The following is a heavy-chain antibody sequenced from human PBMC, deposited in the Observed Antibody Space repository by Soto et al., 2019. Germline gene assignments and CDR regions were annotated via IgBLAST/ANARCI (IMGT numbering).Heavy chain of an antibody. V-gene: IGHV1-18*04. CDR3: ARGSRFERYAL. Sequence: ASVKDSCKASGYTFTNYGFTWVRQAPGQGLEWMGWISAYNGNANYGQNFQGRVTMTTDTATSTAHMELRSLRYDDTAIYYCARGSRFERYALWGQGTLVTVSS. D-gene: IGHD1-1*01. CDR2: ISAYNGNA. J-gene: IGHJ4*02. CDR1: GYTFTNYG.